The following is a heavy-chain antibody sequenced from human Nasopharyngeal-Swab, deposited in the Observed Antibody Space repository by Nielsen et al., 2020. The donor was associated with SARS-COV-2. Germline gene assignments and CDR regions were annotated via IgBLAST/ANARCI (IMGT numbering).Heavy chain of an antibody. CDR1: GYTFTTSY. D-gene: IGHD3-22*01. CDR3: ARHSSLLMDV. Sequence: ASVKVSCKASGYTFTTSYMHWVRQAPGQGLEWMGIINPSGGSINYAQKFQGRVTMTRDTSTSTVYMELSSLRSEDTAVYYCARHSSLLMDVWGKGTTVTVSS. CDR2: INPSGGSI. V-gene: IGHV1-46*01. J-gene: IGHJ6*03.